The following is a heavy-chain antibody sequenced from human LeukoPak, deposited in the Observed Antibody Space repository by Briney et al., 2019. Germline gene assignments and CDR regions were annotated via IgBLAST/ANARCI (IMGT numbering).Heavy chain of an antibody. J-gene: IGHJ6*02. V-gene: IGHV3-30-3*01. CDR1: GFTFSSYW. D-gene: IGHD2-15*01. Sequence: GGSLRLSCAASGFTFSSYWMNWARQAPGKGLEWVAVISYDGSNKYYADSVKGRFTISRDNSKNTLYLQMNSLRAEDTAVYYCARDVVVVAATPDYYYYGMDVWGQGTTVTVSS. CDR3: ARDVVVVAATPDYYYYGMDV. CDR2: ISYDGSNK.